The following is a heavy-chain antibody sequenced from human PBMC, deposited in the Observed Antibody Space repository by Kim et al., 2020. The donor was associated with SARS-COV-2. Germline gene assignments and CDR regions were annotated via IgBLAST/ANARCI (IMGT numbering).Heavy chain of an antibody. CDR2: MSQSGNS. Sequence: SETLSLTCAVSGGSFSGHYWGWIRQAPGKGLEWLGEMSQSGNSNYNPSLRSRVTISIDPSKNQFSLELRSVTAEDAAVYFCVRAASVTRLDSWGQGTLVT. CDR1: GGSFSGHY. CDR3: VRAASVTRLDS. J-gene: IGHJ4*02. V-gene: IGHV4-34*01. D-gene: IGHD4-17*01.